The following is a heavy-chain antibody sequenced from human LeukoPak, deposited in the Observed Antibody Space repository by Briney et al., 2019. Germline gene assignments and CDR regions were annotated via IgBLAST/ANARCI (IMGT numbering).Heavy chain of an antibody. CDR2: INHSGYT. Sequence: PSETLSLTCAVSGVSFNDYYWSWVRHTPGKGLEWIGEINHSGYTNDSPSLKSRVTISIDTSRKQFFLNLRSVTVADTGIYYCTRMTTGHDYWGQGTLVTVSS. CDR3: TRMTTGHDY. D-gene: IGHD4-17*01. V-gene: IGHV4-34*10. CDR1: GVSFNDYY. J-gene: IGHJ4*02.